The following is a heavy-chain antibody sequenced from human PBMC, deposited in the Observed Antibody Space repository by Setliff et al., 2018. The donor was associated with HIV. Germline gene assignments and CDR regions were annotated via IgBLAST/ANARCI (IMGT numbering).Heavy chain of an antibody. V-gene: IGHV3-74*01. CDR3: AGYSTSSAQFDP. J-gene: IGHJ5*02. D-gene: IGHD1-26*01. Sequence: PGGSLRLSCAASGFTFSSYWMHWVRQAPGKGLMWVSNISPDGSSAGYADSVKGRFTISRDNAKNMLYLQVNSLRAEDTAVYYCAGYSTSSAQFDPWGQGTLVTVSS. CDR1: GFTFSSYW. CDR2: ISPDGSSA.